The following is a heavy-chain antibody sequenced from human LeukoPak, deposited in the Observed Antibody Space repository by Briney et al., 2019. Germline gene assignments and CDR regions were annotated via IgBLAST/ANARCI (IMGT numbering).Heavy chain of an antibody. D-gene: IGHD3-3*01. Sequence: PGGSLRLSCAASGFTFSGSAMHWVRQASGKGLEWVGRIKRKSDGGTTDYAAPVKGRFTISRDDSKNMLFLQMNSLKTEDTAVYYCTAEKFFALDVWGKGTTVTVSS. CDR1: GFTFSGSA. CDR3: TAEKFFALDV. CDR2: IKRKSDGGTT. V-gene: IGHV3-15*01. J-gene: IGHJ6*04.